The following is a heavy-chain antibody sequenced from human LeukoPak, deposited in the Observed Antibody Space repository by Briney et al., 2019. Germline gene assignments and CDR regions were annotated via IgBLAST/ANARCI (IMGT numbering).Heavy chain of an antibody. V-gene: IGHV3-53*01. CDR3: AKVPRYCSSTSCPYYFDY. CDR2: IYSGDRT. CDR1: GFTVSAYS. J-gene: IGHJ4*02. Sequence: GGSLRLSCAASGFTVSAYSMGWVRQAPGKGLEWLSLIYSGDRTYHADSVKGRFTVSRDDSENTLSLQMNSLRAEDTAVYYCAKVPRYCSSTSCPYYFDYWGQGTLVTVSS. D-gene: IGHD2-2*01.